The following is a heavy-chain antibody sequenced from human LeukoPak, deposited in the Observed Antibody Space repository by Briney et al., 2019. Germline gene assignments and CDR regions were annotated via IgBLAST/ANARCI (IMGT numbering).Heavy chain of an antibody. V-gene: IGHV1-46*01. J-gene: IGHJ4*02. CDR1: GYTFASYY. CDR2: INPGGGST. D-gene: IGHD4-11*01. Sequence: ASVKVSCKASGYTFASYYMHWVRQAPGQGLEGMGIINPGGGSTSDAQKFQGRATITRHTYTSTVYMELSSLRSEDTAVYYCARATQIRDYSSNYWGQGTLVTVSS. CDR3: ARATQIRDYSSNY.